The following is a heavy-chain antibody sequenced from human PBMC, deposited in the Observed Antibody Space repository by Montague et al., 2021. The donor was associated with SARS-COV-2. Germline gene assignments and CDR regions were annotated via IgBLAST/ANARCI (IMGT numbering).Heavy chain of an antibody. J-gene: IGHJ5*02. Sequence: SETLSLTCTVSGGSISSHFWSFIRQPPGKGLEWIGYINSNGGTNDNPSLRSRLTMSVDTSKNQFSLQLRSMTPADTAVYFCARATSVRGAVSWFDPWGQGILLTFSS. CDR1: GGSISSHF. CDR2: INSNGGT. CDR3: ARATSVRGAVSWFDP. D-gene: IGHD3-10*01. V-gene: IGHV4-59*11.